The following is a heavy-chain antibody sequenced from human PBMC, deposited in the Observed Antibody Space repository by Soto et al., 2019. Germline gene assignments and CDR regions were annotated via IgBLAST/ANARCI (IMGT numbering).Heavy chain of an antibody. CDR2: IIPIFGTA. Sequence: SVKVSCKASGGTFSSYAISWVRQAPGQGLEWMGGIIPIFGTANYAQKFQGRVTITADESTSTAYMELSSLRSEDTAVYYCARGQMSPGGYSTIPNYYYGMDVWGQGTTVTVS. CDR3: ARGQMSPGGYSTIPNYYYGMDV. CDR1: GGTFSSYA. V-gene: IGHV1-69*13. J-gene: IGHJ6*02. D-gene: IGHD6-13*01.